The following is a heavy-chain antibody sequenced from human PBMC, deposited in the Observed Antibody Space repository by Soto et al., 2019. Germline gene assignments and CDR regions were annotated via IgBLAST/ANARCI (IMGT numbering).Heavy chain of an antibody. V-gene: IGHV4-30-4*01. Sequence: VQLQESGPGLVRPSETLSLTCTVSGGSISSGNFYWSWIRQPPGKGLEWIGYIYFSGSTSYSPSLKSRLTISLNTSNNQFSLKLTSVTAADTAVYYCAHDSHGGNTYFDLWGHGALFTVSS. CDR2: IYFSGST. J-gene: IGHJ4*01. D-gene: IGHD1-26*01. CDR3: AHDSHGGNTYFDL. CDR1: GGSISSGNFY.